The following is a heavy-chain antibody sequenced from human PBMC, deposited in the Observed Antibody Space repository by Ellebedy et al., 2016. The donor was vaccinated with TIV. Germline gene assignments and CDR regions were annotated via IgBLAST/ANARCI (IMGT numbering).Heavy chain of an antibody. CDR1: GFSFRSYW. D-gene: IGHD4-17*01. Sequence: GGSLRLSCAASGFSFRSYWMSWVRQAPGKGLEWVAIIYQDGSDEYYVDSVKGRFTISRDNDNKALFLQMNSLRVEDTAVYYCARRGSYGDYAVQINSWFDRWGRGTLVTVSS. CDR2: IYQDGSDE. V-gene: IGHV3-7*01. J-gene: IGHJ5*02. CDR3: ARRGSYGDYAVQINSWFDR.